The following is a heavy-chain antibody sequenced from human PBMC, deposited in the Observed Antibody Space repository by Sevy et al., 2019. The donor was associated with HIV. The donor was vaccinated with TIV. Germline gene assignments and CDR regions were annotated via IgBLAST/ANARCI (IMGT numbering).Heavy chain of an antibody. V-gene: IGHV1-46*01. CDR2: IGPSDGVT. CDR3: ARERAWAHDY. Sequence: ASVKVSCKASGYTFTNYFIHWVRQAPGQGLEWMGIIGPSDGVTSDPQKFQGRVTMTRDTSTSTVYMELSSLRSEDTAMYYCARERAWAHDYWGQGTLVTVSS. D-gene: IGHD1-26*01. CDR1: GYTFTNYF. J-gene: IGHJ4*02.